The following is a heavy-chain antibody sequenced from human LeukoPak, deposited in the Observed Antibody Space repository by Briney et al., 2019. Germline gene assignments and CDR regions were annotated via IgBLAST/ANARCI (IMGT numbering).Heavy chain of an antibody. V-gene: IGHV4-39*07. J-gene: IGHJ6*03. CDR1: GGSISSSSYY. CDR2: IYYSGST. CDR3: ARDASDYYYYYMDV. Sequence: PSQTLSLTCTVSGGSISSSSYYWGWIRQPPGKGLEWIGSIYYSGSTYYNPSLKSRVTISVDTSKNQFSLKLSSVTAADTAVYYCARDASDYYYYYMDVRGKGTTVTVSS.